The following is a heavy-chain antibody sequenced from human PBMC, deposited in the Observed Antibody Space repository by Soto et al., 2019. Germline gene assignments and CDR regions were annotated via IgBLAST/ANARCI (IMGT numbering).Heavy chain of an antibody. Sequence: GGSLRLSCAASGFTFSSYWMSWVHQAPGKGLEWVANIKQDGSEKYYVDSVKGRFTISRDNAKNSLYLQMNSLRAEDTAVYYCARFGSSWYLPGGYYFDYWGQGTLVTVSS. CDR3: ARFGSSWYLPGGYYFDY. J-gene: IGHJ4*02. D-gene: IGHD6-13*01. CDR2: IKQDGSEK. CDR1: GFTFSSYW. V-gene: IGHV3-7*01.